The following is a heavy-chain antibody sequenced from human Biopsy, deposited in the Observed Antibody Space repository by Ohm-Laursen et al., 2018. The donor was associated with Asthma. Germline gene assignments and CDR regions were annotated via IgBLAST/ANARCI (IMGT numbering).Heavy chain of an antibody. Sequence: RESLRISCKASGYTFSDSWIGWVRQMSGKGLEWMGIIFAANSETKYSPSFQGQVTISADMSISTAFLQWSSLKASDTAIYYCARFIDGTFFVDYWGQGTLVTVSS. CDR2: IFAANSET. CDR1: GYTFSDSW. D-gene: IGHD1-7*01. J-gene: IGHJ4*02. CDR3: ARFIDGTFFVDY. V-gene: IGHV5-51*01.